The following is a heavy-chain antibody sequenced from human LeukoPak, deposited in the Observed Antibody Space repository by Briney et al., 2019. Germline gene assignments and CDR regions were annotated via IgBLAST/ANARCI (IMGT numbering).Heavy chain of an antibody. V-gene: IGHV1-18*01. D-gene: IGHD4-11*01. Sequence: ASVKVSCKASGYTFTSYGISWVRQAPGQGLEWMGWISAYNGNTNYAQKLQGRVTMTTDTSTSTAYMELRSLRSDDTAVYYCATGTNDYSNYDDYFDYWGQGTLVTVSS. CDR3: ATGTNDYSNYDDYFDY. CDR2: ISAYNGNT. CDR1: GYTFTSYG. J-gene: IGHJ4*02.